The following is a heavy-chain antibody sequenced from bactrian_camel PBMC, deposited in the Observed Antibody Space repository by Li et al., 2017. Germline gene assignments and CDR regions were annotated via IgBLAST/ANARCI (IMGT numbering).Heavy chain of an antibody. CDR2: IGGDGST. D-gene: IGHD1*01. J-gene: IGHJ4*01. Sequence: VQLVESGGGSVQAGGSLRLSCAVDKYTINDYCMGWFRQPPEKGREGVAAIGGDGSTNYADSVQGRSTISQDKAKNTLFLQMNSLKPEDTAMYYCAAHFVCFRPPPLHPSHYNVWGQGTQVTVS. CDR3: AAHFVCFRPPPLHPSHYNV. CDR1: KYTINDYC. V-gene: IGHV3S44*01.